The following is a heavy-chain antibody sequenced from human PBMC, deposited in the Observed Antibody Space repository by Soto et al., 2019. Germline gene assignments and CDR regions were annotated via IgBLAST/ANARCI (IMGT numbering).Heavy chain of an antibody. D-gene: IGHD6-13*01. CDR2: ISGSGGST. V-gene: IGHV3-23*01. CDR1: GXTFSSYS. Sequence: GSLRLSCAASGXTFSSYSMSWVRQAPGKGLEWVSAISGSGGSTYYADSVKGRFTISRDNSKNTLYLQMNSPRAEDTDVYYCAKDITGIAAAEGYWGQGTLVTVSS. J-gene: IGHJ4*02. CDR3: AKDITGIAAAEGY.